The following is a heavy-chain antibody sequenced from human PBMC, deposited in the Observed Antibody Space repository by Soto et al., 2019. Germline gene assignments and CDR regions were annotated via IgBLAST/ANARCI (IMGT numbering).Heavy chain of an antibody. CDR3: AKDPLIRGRRWIEPLDY. CDR2: IGVSGGST. V-gene: IGHV3-23*01. Sequence: GGSLRLSCAASGFTFSSYAMSWVRQAPGKGLEWVSTIGVSGGSTYYADSVKGRFTISRDNSKNTLYLQVNSLRREDTAVYYFAKDPLIRGRRWIEPLDYWGQGTLVTVSS. J-gene: IGHJ4*02. D-gene: IGHD5-12*01. CDR1: GFTFSSYA.